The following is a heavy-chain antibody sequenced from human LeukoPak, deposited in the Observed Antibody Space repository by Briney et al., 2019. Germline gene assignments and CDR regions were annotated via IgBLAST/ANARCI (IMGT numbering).Heavy chain of an antibody. CDR2: IYYSGST. CDR3: ARVGSGSSISIFDY. J-gene: IGHJ4*02. CDR1: GGSISSGDYY. D-gene: IGHD6-6*01. V-gene: IGHV4-30-4*01. Sequence: PSQTLSLTCTVSGGSISSGDYYWGWIRQPPGKGLEWIGYIYYSGSTYYNPSLKSRVTISVDTSKNQFSLKLSSVTAADTAVYYCARVGSGSSISIFDYWGQGTLVTVSS.